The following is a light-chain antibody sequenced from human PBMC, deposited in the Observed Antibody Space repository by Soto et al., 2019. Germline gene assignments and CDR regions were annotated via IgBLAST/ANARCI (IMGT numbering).Light chain of an antibody. J-gene: IGLJ2*01. Sequence: QSVVTQPPSASGTPGQRVTIACSGSSSNIGRNTVHWYQQLPGTTPELLIYSNDQRPSGVPDRFSGSKSGSSASLAISGLQSEDEADYYCAAWDDSLNGVVFGGGTKLTVL. CDR3: AAWDDSLNGVV. V-gene: IGLV1-44*01. CDR1: SSNIGRNT. CDR2: SND.